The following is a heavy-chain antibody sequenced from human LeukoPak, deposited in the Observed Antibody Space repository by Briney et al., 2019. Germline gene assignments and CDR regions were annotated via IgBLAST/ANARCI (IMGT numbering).Heavy chain of an antibody. CDR1: GGSISSYY. D-gene: IGHD5-12*01. Sequence: SETLSLTCTVSGGSISSYYWSWIRQPPGKGLERIGYIYYSGSTNYNPSLKSRVTISVDTSKNQFSLKLSSVTAADTAVYYCARDGSGCDRRDFDYWGQGTPVTVSS. V-gene: IGHV4-59*01. CDR3: ARDGSGCDRRDFDY. J-gene: IGHJ4*02. CDR2: IYYSGST.